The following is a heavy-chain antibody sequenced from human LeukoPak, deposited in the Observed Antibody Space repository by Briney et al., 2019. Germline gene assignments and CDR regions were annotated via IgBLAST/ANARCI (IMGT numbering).Heavy chain of an antibody. J-gene: IGHJ5*02. V-gene: IGHV3-21*01. CDR1: GFTFSSYS. CDR3: VLGYCSGGSCYKRNWFDP. Sequence: GGSLRLSCAASGFTFSSYSMNWVRQAPGKGLEWVSSISSSSSYIYYADSVKGRFTISRDNAKNSLYLQMNSLRAEDTAVYHCVLGYCSGGSCYKRNWFDPWGQGTLVTVSS. D-gene: IGHD2-15*01. CDR2: ISSSSSYI.